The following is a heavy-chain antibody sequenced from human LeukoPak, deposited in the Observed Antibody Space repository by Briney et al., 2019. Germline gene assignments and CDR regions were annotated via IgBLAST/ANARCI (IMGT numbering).Heavy chain of an antibody. J-gene: IGHJ6*02. D-gene: IGHD3-10*01. V-gene: IGHV1-2*06. Sequence: ASVKVSCKASGGTFSSYAISWVRQAPGQGLEWIGRINPNSGGTNYAQKFQGRVTMTRDTSISTAYMELSRLRSDDTAVYYCARGGVWFGELFNYYGMDVWGQGTTVTVSS. CDR1: GGTFSSYA. CDR2: INPNSGGT. CDR3: ARGGVWFGELFNYYGMDV.